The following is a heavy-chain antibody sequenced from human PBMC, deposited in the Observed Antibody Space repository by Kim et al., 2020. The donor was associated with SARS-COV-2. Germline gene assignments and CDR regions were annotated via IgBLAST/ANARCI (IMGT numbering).Heavy chain of an antibody. Sequence: ASVKVSCKASGYTFTSYGISWVRQAPGQGLEWMGWISAYNGNTNYAQKLQGRVTMTTDTSTSTAYMELRSLRSDDTAVYYCARSWGKQWLAYDPGCWFDPWGQGTLVTVSS. CDR1: GYTFTSYG. CDR2: ISAYNGNT. V-gene: IGHV1-18*01. CDR3: ARSWGKQWLAYDPGCWFDP. D-gene: IGHD6-19*01. J-gene: IGHJ5*02.